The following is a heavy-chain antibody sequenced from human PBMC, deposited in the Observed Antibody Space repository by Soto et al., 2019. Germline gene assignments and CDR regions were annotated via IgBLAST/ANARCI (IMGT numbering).Heavy chain of an antibody. D-gene: IGHD5-18*01. CDR1: GGSISSYY. CDR2: IYYSGST. Sequence: PSETLSLTCTVSGGSISSYYWSWIRQPPGKGLEWIGYIYYSGSTNYNPSLKSRVTISVDTSKNQFSLKLSSVTAADTAVYYCARKVLWVGYSYGWAFDIWGPGTIVTVSS. V-gene: IGHV4-59*01. J-gene: IGHJ3*02. CDR3: ARKVLWVGYSYGWAFDI.